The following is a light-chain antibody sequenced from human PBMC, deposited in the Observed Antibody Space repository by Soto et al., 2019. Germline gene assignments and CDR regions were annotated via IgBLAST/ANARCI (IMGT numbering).Light chain of an antibody. CDR2: AAS. CDR3: QRHNSAPPVT. J-gene: IGKJ3*01. V-gene: IGKV1-27*01. Sequence: DIQMTQSPSSLSASVGDRVTISCRASQDINNYLAWYQQKPGKAPKLLIYAASTLQSGVLSRFSGSGSGTAFTLTISSLQPEDVATYYCQRHNSAPPVTFGPGTKVD. CDR1: QDINNY.